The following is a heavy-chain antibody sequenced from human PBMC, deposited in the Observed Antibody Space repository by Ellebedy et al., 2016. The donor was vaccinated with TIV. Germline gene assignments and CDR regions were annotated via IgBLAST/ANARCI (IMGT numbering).Heavy chain of an antibody. Sequence: MPSETLSLTCTVSGGSISSSSYYWGWIRQPPGKGLEWLASIYYTGTTYYNPSLKSRVTISLDTSKNQVSMKLTSVTAADTAVYYCASTLTNPIFLYWGQGTPVTVSS. J-gene: IGHJ4*02. D-gene: IGHD1-14*01. V-gene: IGHV4-39*07. CDR1: GGSISSSSYY. CDR3: ASTLTNPIFLY. CDR2: IYYTGTT.